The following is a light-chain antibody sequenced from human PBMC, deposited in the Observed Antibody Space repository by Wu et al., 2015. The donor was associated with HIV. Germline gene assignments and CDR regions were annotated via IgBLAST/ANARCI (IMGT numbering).Light chain of an antibody. J-gene: IGKJ1*01. CDR3: QQSYTSPRT. V-gene: IGKV1-39*01. CDR2: GAS. Sequence: NWYQQRPGKPLNFWSIGASSLPSGVXPRFSGAGSGTDFSLTISNLQAEDFATYYCQQSYTSPRTFGQGTKV.